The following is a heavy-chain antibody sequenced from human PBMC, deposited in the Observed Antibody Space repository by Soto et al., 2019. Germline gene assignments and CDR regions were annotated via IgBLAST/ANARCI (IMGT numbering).Heavy chain of an antibody. CDR3: ARDRRGYSSNTGFDAFDI. Sequence: ASVKVSCKASGGTFSSYAISWVRQAPGQGLEWMGGIIPIFGTANYAQKFQGRVTITADKSTSTAYMELSSLRSEDTAVYYCARDRRGYSSNTGFDAFDIWGQGTMVTVSS. J-gene: IGHJ3*02. V-gene: IGHV1-69*06. CDR1: GGTFSSYA. CDR2: IIPIFGTA. D-gene: IGHD6-13*01.